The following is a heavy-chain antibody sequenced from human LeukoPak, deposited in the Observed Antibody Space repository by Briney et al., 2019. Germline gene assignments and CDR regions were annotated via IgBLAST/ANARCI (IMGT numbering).Heavy chain of an antibody. CDR3: ARASFSSSLFYALDI. J-gene: IGHJ3*02. CDR2: IYTSGST. V-gene: IGHV4-4*07. D-gene: IGHD6-6*01. Sequence: PSETLSLTCTVSGGSISSYYWSWIRQPAGKGLEWIGRIYTSGSTNYNPSLKSRVTMSVDTSKNQFSLKLSSVTAADTAVYYCARASFSSSLFYALDIWGQGTMVTVSS. CDR1: GGSISSYY.